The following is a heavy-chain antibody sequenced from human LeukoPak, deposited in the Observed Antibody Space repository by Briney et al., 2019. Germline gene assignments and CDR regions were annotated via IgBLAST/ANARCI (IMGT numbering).Heavy chain of an antibody. CDR2: ISYDGSNK. CDR3: ARAPLEDYFDY. D-gene: IGHD1-1*01. Sequence: GGSLRLSCAASGFTFSSYAMHWVRQAPGKGLEWVAVISYDGSNKYYADSVKGRFTISRDNSKNTLYLQMNSLRAEDTAVYYCARAPLEDYFDYWGQGTLVTVSS. J-gene: IGHJ4*02. V-gene: IGHV3-30-3*01. CDR1: GFTFSSYA.